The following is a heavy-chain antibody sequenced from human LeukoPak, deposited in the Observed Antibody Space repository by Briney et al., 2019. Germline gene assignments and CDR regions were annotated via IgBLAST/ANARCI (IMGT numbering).Heavy chain of an antibody. CDR3: AKEMKPWMHFDY. CDR1: GFTFSTYA. Sequence: PGGSLRLSCVVSGFTFSTYAMNWVRQAPGKGLEWVSVISGSGGSTYYADSVQGRFTISRDNSKNTLYLQMNSLTVEDTAVYYCAKEMKPWMHFDYWGQGTLVTVSS. D-gene: IGHD5-12*01. J-gene: IGHJ4*02. CDR2: ISGSGGST. V-gene: IGHV3-23*01.